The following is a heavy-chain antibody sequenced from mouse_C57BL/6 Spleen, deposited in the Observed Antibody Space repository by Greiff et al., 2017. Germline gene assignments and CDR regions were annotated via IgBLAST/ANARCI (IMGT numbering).Heavy chain of an antibody. CDR2: IRSKSNNYAT. Sequence: EVKLVESGGGLVQPKGSLKLSCAASGFSFNTYAMNWVRQAPGKGLEWVARIRSKSNNYATYYADSVKDRFTISRDDSESMLYLQMNNLKTEDTAMYYCVRDYYGSSYGGMAMDYWGQGTSVTVSS. CDR1: GFSFNTYA. D-gene: IGHD1-1*01. J-gene: IGHJ4*01. CDR3: VRDYYGSSYGGMAMDY. V-gene: IGHV10-1*01.